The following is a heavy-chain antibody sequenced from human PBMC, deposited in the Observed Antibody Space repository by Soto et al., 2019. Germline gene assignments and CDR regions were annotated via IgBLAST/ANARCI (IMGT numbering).Heavy chain of an antibody. Sequence: LRLSCAASGFTFSGSAMHWVRQASGKGMEKEGSIRSKANRYATAYAASVKGSFTISRDDSKNTAYLQMNSLKTEDTAVYYCTIPTFTMVLGVIITTRDIWGQGTMVTVSS. CDR3: TIPTFTMVLGVIITTRDI. CDR2: IRSKANRYAT. V-gene: IGHV3-73*01. D-gene: IGHD3-10*01. J-gene: IGHJ3*02. CDR1: GFTFSGSA.